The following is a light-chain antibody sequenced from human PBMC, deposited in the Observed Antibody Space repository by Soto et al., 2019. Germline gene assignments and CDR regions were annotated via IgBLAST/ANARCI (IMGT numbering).Light chain of an antibody. J-gene: IGLJ1*01. V-gene: IGLV2-23*02. CDR2: GVS. CDR3: CSCPGRSTLMN. CDR1: SSDVGSYNL. Sequence: QPALTQPASVSGSPGQSITISCTGTSSDVGSYNLVCWYQEHPGKAPKLMIYGVSKRPSGVSNRFSGSKSGNTASLTISGLQPDDDVHDYRCSCPGRSTLMNFVSVNNVTVL.